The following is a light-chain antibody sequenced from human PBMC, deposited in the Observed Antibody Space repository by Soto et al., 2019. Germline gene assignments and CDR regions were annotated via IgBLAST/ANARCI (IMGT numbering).Light chain of an antibody. CDR3: SSYTSSSTLV. V-gene: IGLV2-14*03. Sequence: HSVLTQPASVSGSPGQSITISCTGTSSDVGGYNYVSWYQHHPGKAPKLIIYDVNNRPSGVSSRFSGSKSGNTASLTISGLQAEDEADYYCSSYTSSSTLVFGGGTKVTVL. CDR2: DVN. J-gene: IGLJ2*01. CDR1: SSDVGGYNY.